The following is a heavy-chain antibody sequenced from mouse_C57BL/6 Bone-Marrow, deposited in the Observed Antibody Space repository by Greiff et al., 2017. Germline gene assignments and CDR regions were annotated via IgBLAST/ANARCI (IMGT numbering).Heavy chain of an antibody. V-gene: IGHV1-59*01. J-gene: IGHJ2*01. Sequence: VQLQQSGAELVRPGTSVKLSCKASGYTFTSYWMHWVKQRPGQGLEWIGVIDPSDSYTNYNQKFKGKATLTVDTSSSTAYMQLSSLTSEDSAVYYCARRGSYWGKGTTLTVSS. CDR3: ARRGSY. CDR1: GYTFTSYW. CDR2: IDPSDSYT.